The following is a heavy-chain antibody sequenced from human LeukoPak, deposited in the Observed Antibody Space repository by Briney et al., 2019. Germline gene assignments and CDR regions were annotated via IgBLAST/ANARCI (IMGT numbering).Heavy chain of an antibody. D-gene: IGHD3-10*01. CDR2: ISGSGVST. J-gene: IGHJ3*02. CDR1: GFTFSSYG. Sequence: GGSLRLSCAASGFTFSSYGMSWVRQAPGKGLEWVPAISGSGVSTYYADSVKGRFTISRDNSKNTLYLQMNSLRAEDTAVYYCASPYLGQDYVLLWFGETNAFDIWGQGTMVTVSS. V-gene: IGHV3-23*01. CDR3: ASPYLGQDYVLLWFGETNAFDI.